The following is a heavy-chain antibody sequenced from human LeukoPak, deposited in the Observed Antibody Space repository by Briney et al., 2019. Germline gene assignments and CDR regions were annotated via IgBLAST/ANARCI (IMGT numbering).Heavy chain of an antibody. Sequence: GGSLRLSCAASGFTFGDYAMHWVRQAPGKGLEWVSAISWNSGSIGYADSVKGRFTISRDNAKNSLYLQMNSLRAEDMAVYYCAKAQEMATTGGALDIWGQGTMVTVSS. D-gene: IGHD5-24*01. J-gene: IGHJ3*02. V-gene: IGHV3-9*03. CDR3: AKAQEMATTGGALDI. CDR2: ISWNSGSI. CDR1: GFTFGDYA.